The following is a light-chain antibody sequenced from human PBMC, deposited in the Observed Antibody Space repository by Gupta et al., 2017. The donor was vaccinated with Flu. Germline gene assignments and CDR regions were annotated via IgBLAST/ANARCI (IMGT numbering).Light chain of an antibody. CDR1: QSVRSNY. J-gene: IGKJ5*01. V-gene: IGKV3-20*01. CDR3: QQYGTSPQIT. CDR2: GAS. Sequence: TLSLSSGERATLSCRASQSVRSNYLAWYKQKPGQAPRLLIWGASNRVTGIPYKFSGGGSGTDFTLTIDRLEPEDSAVYYCQQYGTSPQITFGQGTRLEIK.